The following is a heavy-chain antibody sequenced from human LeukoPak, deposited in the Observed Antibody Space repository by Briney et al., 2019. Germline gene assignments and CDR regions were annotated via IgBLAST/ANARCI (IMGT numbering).Heavy chain of an antibody. CDR3: ARTPRDCSSTSCYFWFDP. D-gene: IGHD2-2*01. Sequence: PSETLSLTCTVSGGSVSSYYWSWIRQPAGKGLEWIGRIYTSGSTNYNPSLKSRVTMSVDTSKNQFSLKLSSVTAADTAVYYCARTPRDCSSTSCYFWFDPWGQGALVTVSS. J-gene: IGHJ5*02. CDR1: GGSVSSYY. V-gene: IGHV4-4*07. CDR2: IYTSGST.